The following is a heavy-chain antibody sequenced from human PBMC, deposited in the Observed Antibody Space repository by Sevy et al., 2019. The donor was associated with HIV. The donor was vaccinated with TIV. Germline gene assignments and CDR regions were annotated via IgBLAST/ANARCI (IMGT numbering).Heavy chain of an antibody. V-gene: IGHV4-34*01. CDR1: GGSFSGYY. CDR2: INHSGST. Sequence: SETLCLTCAVYGGSFSGYYWSWIRQPPGKGLEWIGEINHSGSTNYNPSLKSRVTISVDTSKNQFSLKLSSVTAADTAVYYCAGGSVSGYYDYWGQGTLVTVSS. J-gene: IGHJ4*02. CDR3: AGGSVSGYYDY. D-gene: IGHD3-22*01.